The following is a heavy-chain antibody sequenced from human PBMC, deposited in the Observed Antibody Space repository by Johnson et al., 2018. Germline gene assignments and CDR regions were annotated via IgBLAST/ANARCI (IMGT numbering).Heavy chain of an antibody. Sequence: QVQLVQSGAEVKKPGSSVKVSCRASGGTFGNYSIIWLRQAPGQGLEWMGRIIPVLEIANYALSFQGRVTITADKSTSTAYMALSSLGSEDTAMYYCASGPCNDGGCYPTLFQDWGQGTLVTVSS. CDR1: GGTFGNYS. J-gene: IGHJ1*01. CDR2: IIPVLEIA. CDR3: ASGPCNDGGCYPTLFQD. D-gene: IGHD2-8*01. V-gene: IGHV1-69*04.